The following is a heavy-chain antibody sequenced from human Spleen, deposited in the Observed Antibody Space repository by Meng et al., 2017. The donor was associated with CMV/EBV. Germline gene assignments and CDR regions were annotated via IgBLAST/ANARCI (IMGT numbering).Heavy chain of an antibody. V-gene: IGHV3-20*04. CDR3: ARRFTMARVLIRGSYYYYGMDV. CDR2: ISWNGGSK. D-gene: IGHD3-10*01. CDR1: GFTFDDYA. J-gene: IGHJ6*02. Sequence: GGSLRLSCAASGFTFDDYAMHWVRQAPGKGLEWVSGISWNGGSKGYADPVKGRFTISRDNAKKYLYLQMNSLRVEDTALYYCARRFTMARVLIRGSYYYYGMDVWGQGTRVTVSS.